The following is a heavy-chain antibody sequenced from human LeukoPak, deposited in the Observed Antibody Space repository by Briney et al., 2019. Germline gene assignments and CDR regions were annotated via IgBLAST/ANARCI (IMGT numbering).Heavy chain of an antibody. CDR3: ASAAGIAVAGTLIAFDY. V-gene: IGHV3-23*01. CDR2: ISGSGGST. D-gene: IGHD6-19*01. CDR1: GFTFSSYA. Sequence: GGSLRLSCAASGFTFSSYAMSWVRQAPGKGLEWVSAISGSGGSTYYADSVKGRFTISRGNSKNTLYLQMNSLRAEDTAVYYCASAAGIAVAGTLIAFDYWGQGTLVTVSS. J-gene: IGHJ4*02.